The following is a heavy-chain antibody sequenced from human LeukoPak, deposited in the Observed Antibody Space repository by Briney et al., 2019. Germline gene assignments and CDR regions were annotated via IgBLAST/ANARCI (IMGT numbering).Heavy chain of an antibody. V-gene: IGHV1-2*02. D-gene: IGHD3-22*01. Sequence: ASVNVSCKASGYTFTGYYMHWVRQAPGQGLEWMGWINPNSGGANYAQKFQGRVTMTRDTSISTAYMELSRLRSDDTAVYYCASHYYYDSSGLDYWGQGTLVTVSS. CDR3: ASHYYYDSSGLDY. CDR1: GYTFTGYY. J-gene: IGHJ4*02. CDR2: INPNSGGA.